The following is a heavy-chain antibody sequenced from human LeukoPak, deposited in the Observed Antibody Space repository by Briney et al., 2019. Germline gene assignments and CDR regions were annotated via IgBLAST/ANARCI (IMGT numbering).Heavy chain of an antibody. V-gene: IGHV4-59*01. CDR1: GGSITHFF. CDR2: ICHTGAI. D-gene: IGHD2-8*02. Sequence: SETLSLTCTVSGGSITHFFWSFIRQPPTKGLEYIGYICHTGAIDYNPSLKSRLTMSADKSTNQFSLNLRSVTAADTAVYYCARVSCTGGTCHLDSWGQGILVTVSS. CDR3: ARVSCTGGTCHLDS. J-gene: IGHJ4*02.